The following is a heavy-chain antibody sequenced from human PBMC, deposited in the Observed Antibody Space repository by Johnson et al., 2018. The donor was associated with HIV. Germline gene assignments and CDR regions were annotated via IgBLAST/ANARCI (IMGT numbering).Heavy chain of an antibody. CDR3: ARGGPYCGGDCAHTDAFEI. V-gene: IGHV3-20*04. CDR2: INWNGAST. J-gene: IGHJ3*02. CDR1: GFTFDDYG. D-gene: IGHD2-21*01. Sequence: VQLVESGGGVVRPGGSLRLSCAVSGFTFDDYGMSWVRQAPGKGLEWLSGINWNGASTGYADSVRGRFTISRDNAKNSLYLQMNSLRAEDTALYYCARGGPYCGGDCAHTDAFEIWGQGTMVTVSS.